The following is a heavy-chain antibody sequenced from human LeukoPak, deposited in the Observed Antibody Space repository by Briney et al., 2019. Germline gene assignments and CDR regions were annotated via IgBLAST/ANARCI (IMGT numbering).Heavy chain of an antibody. D-gene: IGHD1-26*01. CDR2: FSGTGRI. CDR3: ARRVLSGSFGEGLAY. CDR1: GFTLSSYG. J-gene: IGHJ4*02. Sequence: GGTLRLSCAASGFTLSSYGMSWVRHGPGEGLKWVSTFSGTGRIYYADYVKGRFTISRDNSKNTLYLQMNSLRAEDTGIYYCARRVLSGSFGEGLAYWGQGTLVTVSS. V-gene: IGHV3-23*01.